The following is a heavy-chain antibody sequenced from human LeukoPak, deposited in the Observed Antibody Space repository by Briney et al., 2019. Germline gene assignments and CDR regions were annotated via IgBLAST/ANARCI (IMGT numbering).Heavy chain of an antibody. D-gene: IGHD3-16*01. CDR1: GYTFTGYY. Sequence: ASVKVSCKASGYTFTGYYMHWVRRAPGQGLEWMGWINPNSGGTNYAQKFQGRVTMTRDTSISTAYMELSRLRSDDTAVYYCARLRLPHDAFDIWGQGTMVTVSS. J-gene: IGHJ3*02. CDR3: ARLRLPHDAFDI. V-gene: IGHV1-2*02. CDR2: INPNSGGT.